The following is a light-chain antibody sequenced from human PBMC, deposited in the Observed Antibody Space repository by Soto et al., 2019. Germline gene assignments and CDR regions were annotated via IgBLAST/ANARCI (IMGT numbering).Light chain of an antibody. CDR2: EVS. J-gene: IGLJ1*01. V-gene: IGLV2-23*02. Sequence: QSALTQPASVSGSPGQSITISCIGTSSDVGSYNLVSWYQQHPGKAPKVLIYEVSERPSGVSGRFSGSKSGNTASLTISGLQAEDEADYYCCSFTSSNTHVFGTGTKVTVL. CDR3: CSFTSSNTHV. CDR1: SSDVGSYNL.